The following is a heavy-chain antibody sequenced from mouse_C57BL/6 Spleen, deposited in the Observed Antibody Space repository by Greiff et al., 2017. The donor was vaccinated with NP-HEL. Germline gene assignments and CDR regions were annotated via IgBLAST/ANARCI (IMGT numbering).Heavy chain of an antibody. CDR2: IDPSDSYT. CDR1: GYTFTSYW. Sequence: QVQLQQPGAELVMPGASVKLSCKASGYTFTSYWMHWVKQRPGQGLEWIGEIDPSDSYTNYNQKFKGKSTLTADKSSSTAYMQLSSLTSEDSAVYYCAGRDSNYEYYAMDYWGQGTSVTVSS. CDR3: AGRDSNYEYYAMDY. D-gene: IGHD2-5*01. V-gene: IGHV1-69*01. J-gene: IGHJ4*01.